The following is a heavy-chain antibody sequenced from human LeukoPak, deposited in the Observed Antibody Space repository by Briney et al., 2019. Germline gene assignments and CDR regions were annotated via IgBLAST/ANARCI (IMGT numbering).Heavy chain of an antibody. J-gene: IGHJ4*02. V-gene: IGHV3-30-3*01. Sequence: PGGSLRLSCAASGFTFSSYAMHWVRQAPGKGLEWVAVISYDGSNKYYADSVKGRFTISRDNSKNTLYLQMNSLRAEDTAVYNCAREPIIAAAYYFDYWGQGTLVTVSS. CDR3: AREPIIAAAYYFDY. CDR1: GFTFSSYA. D-gene: IGHD6-13*01. CDR2: ISYDGSNK.